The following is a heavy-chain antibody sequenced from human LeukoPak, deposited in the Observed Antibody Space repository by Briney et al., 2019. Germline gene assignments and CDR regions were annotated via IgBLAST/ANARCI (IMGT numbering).Heavy chain of an antibody. D-gene: IGHD3-10*01. CDR1: GGPISNYY. Sequence: KASETLSLTCSVSGGPISNYYWNWIRQPPGKGLEWIGHIYNSGSTNYNPTLKSRVTISLDTSKNQFSLKLYSVSAADTAVYYCARDGSGSYYNWFDPWGQGILVSVSS. J-gene: IGHJ5*02. CDR2: IYNSGST. CDR3: ARDGSGSYYNWFDP. V-gene: IGHV4-59*12.